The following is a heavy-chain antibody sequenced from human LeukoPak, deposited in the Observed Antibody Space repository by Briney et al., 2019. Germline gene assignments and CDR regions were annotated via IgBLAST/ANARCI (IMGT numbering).Heavy chain of an antibody. V-gene: IGHV1-8*03. CDR1: GYTFTSYD. CDR2: MNPNSGNT. Sequence: GASVKVSCKASGYTFTSYDINWVRQATGQGLEWLGWMNPNSGNTGYAQNFQGRVTITRDTSIDTAYMELTSLRYEDTAVYYCARMEQLLWFGELLGSKYYFDYWGQGTLVTVSS. D-gene: IGHD3-10*01. J-gene: IGHJ4*02. CDR3: ARMEQLLWFGELLGSKYYFDY.